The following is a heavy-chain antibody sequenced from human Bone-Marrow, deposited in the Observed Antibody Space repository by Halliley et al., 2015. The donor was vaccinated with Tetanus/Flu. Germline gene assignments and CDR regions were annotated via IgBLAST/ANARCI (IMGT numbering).Heavy chain of an antibody. Sequence: WYDGSNQYYAGSVKGRFTISRDNSKNTVYLRMNSLRAEDTAVYLCARERLGGGGYRVHDTYDIWGQGTLVTVSS. D-gene: IGHD1-26*01. J-gene: IGHJ3*02. CDR2: WYDGSNQ. CDR3: ARERLGGGGYRVHDTYDI. V-gene: IGHV3-33*01.